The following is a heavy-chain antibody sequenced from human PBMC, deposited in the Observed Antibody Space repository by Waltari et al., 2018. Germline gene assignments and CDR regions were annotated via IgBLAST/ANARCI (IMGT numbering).Heavy chain of an antibody. D-gene: IGHD2-15*01. CDR3: ARSSWGAFDI. Sequence: QVQLQESGPGLVKPSQTLSLTCTVSGGSISSGVYYWSWIRQHPGKGLEWIGYSYYSGSNYYNPSLKRRVTISVDTSKNQFSQKLSSGTAADTAVYYWARSSWGAFDIWGQGTMVTVSS. CDR1: GGSISSGVYY. V-gene: IGHV4-31*03. J-gene: IGHJ3*02. CDR2: SYYSGSN.